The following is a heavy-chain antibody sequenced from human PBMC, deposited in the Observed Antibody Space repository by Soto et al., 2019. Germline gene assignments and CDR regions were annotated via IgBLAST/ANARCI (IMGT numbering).Heavy chain of an antibody. J-gene: IGHJ6*03. CDR3: AKPSYCSGGSCYNYYYYYYMDV. CDR1: GFTFSSYA. D-gene: IGHD2-15*01. CDR2: ISGSGGST. Sequence: PGGSLRLSCAASGFTFSSYAMSWVRQAPGKGLEWVSAISGSGGSTYYADSVKGRFTISRDNSKNTLYLQMNSLRAEDTAVYYCAKPSYCSGGSCYNYYYYYYMDVWGKGTTVTVSS. V-gene: IGHV3-23*01.